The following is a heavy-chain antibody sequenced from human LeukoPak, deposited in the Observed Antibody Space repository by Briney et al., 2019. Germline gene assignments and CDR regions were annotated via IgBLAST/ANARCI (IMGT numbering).Heavy chain of an antibody. CDR3: ARDCSSTSCNQRGYYFDY. V-gene: IGHV3-21*01. CDR1: GFTFSSYS. Sequence: GGSLRLSCAASGFTFSSYSMNWVRQAPGKGLEWVSSISSSSSYIYYADSVKGRFTISRDNAKNSLYLQMNSLRAEDTAVYYCARDCSSTSCNQRGYYFDYWGQGTLVTVSS. J-gene: IGHJ4*02. CDR2: ISSSSSYI. D-gene: IGHD2-2*01.